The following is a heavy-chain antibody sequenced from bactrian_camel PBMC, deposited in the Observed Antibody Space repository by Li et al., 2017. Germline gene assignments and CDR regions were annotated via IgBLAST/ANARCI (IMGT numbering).Heavy chain of an antibody. Sequence: HVQLVESGGGLVQPGGSLRLSCAASGFTFRSYYMSWARQAPGKGLEWVSSIFSDGSNKYYADSVKGRFTISRDNANNMLYPQMNSLKVEDAAMYYCANSGSQFCSGGYCYTAYFRYWGQGTQVTVS. CDR3: ANSGSQFCSGGYCYTAYFRY. V-gene: IGHV3-2*01. D-gene: IGHD2*01. J-gene: IGHJ4*01. CDR1: GFTFRSYY. CDR2: IFSDGSNK.